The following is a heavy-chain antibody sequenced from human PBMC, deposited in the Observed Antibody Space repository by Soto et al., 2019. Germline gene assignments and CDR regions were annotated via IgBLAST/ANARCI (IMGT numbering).Heavy chain of an antibody. CDR1: GYTFTSYG. D-gene: IGHD1-20*01. CDR2: ISAYNGNT. Sequence: ASVKVSCKASGYTFTSYGISWVRQAPGQGLEWMGWISAYNGNTNYAQKLQGRVTMTTDTSTSTAYMELRSLRSDDTAVYYCARDRTGYNWNYHYYYMDVWGKGTTVIVSS. V-gene: IGHV1-18*01. CDR3: ARDRTGYNWNYHYYYMDV. J-gene: IGHJ6*03.